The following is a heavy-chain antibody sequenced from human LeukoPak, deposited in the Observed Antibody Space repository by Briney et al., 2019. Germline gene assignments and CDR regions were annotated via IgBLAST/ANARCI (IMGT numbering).Heavy chain of an antibody. V-gene: IGHV4-39*07. CDR1: SGSISSTSYY. CDR2: MYYSGST. CDR3: AREMRSPRGGFDY. J-gene: IGHJ4*02. D-gene: IGHD3-10*01. Sequence: PSETLSLTCTVPSGSISSTSYYWGWIRQPPGMGLEWIGSMYYSGSTYYNPSLKSRVTISVDMSKSQFSLKLSSVTAADTAVYYCAREMRSPRGGFDYWDQGTLVTVSS.